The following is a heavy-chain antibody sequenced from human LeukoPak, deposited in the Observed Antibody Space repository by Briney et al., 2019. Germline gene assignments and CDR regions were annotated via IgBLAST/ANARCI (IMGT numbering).Heavy chain of an antibody. CDR3: ARGWGFDF. CDR2: TYYRSNWFT. Sequence: SQTLSLTCAISGDSVSSANTAWNWIRQSPSRGLEWLGRTYYRSNWFTDYAASVKSRITINPDTSKNQFSLQLNSLTPEDTAVYYCARGWGFDFWGQGTLVTVSS. V-gene: IGHV6-1*01. CDR1: GDSVSSANTA. J-gene: IGHJ4*02. D-gene: IGHD7-27*01.